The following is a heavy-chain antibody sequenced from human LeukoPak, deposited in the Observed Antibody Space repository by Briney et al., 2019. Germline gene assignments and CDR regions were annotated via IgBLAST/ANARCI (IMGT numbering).Heavy chain of an antibody. Sequence: VASVKVSCKASGGTFSSYAISWVRQAPGQGLEWMGRIIPILGITNYAQKFQGRVTITADKSTSTAYMELSSLRSEDTAVYYCAVLRWPQLGDYFDYWGQGTLVTVSS. D-gene: IGHD5-24*01. CDR3: AVLRWPQLGDYFDY. CDR1: GGTFSSYA. J-gene: IGHJ4*02. CDR2: IIPILGIT. V-gene: IGHV1-69*04.